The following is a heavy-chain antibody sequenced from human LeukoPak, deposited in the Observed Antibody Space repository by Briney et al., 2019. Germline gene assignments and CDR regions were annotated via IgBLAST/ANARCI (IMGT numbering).Heavy chain of an antibody. CDR2: ISGSDDIT. CDR3: AKAPCSSTNCYVDY. CDR1: GFTFSSYW. Sequence: GGSLRLSCAASGFTFSSYWMSWVRQAPGKGLECVSVISGSDDITYYADSVKGRLTISRDNSKNTLYLHMNNLRAEDTAVYYCAKAPCSSTNCYVDYWGQGTLVTVSS. D-gene: IGHD2-2*01. V-gene: IGHV3-23*01. J-gene: IGHJ4*02.